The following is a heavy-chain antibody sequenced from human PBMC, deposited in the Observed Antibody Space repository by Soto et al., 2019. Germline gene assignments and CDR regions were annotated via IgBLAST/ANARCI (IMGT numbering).Heavy chain of an antibody. Sequence: ASVKLSCKASGYTFTSYAMHWVRQAPGQRLEWMGWINAGNGNTKYSQKFQGRVTITRDTSASTAYMELSSLRSEDTAVYYCATRGNCCDNPGENYPDLTSIAARLDYWGQGTLVTVSS. CDR3: ATRGNCCDNPGENYPDLTSIAARLDY. D-gene: IGHD6-6*01. CDR1: GYTFTSYA. CDR2: INAGNGNT. V-gene: IGHV1-3*01. J-gene: IGHJ4*02.